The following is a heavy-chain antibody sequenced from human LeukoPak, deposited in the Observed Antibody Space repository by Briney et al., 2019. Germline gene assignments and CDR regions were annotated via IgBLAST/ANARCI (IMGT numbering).Heavy chain of an antibody. D-gene: IGHD3-22*01. V-gene: IGHV1-69*01. CDR2: IIPIFGTA. Sequence: SVKVSCKASGGTFSSYAISWVRQAPGQGLEWMGGIIPIFGTANYAQKFQGRVTITADESTSTAYMELSSLRSEDTAVYYCAGGITMIVVVTPYYYGLDVWGQGTTVTVSS. J-gene: IGHJ6*02. CDR1: GGTFSSYA. CDR3: AGGITMIVVVTPYYYGLDV.